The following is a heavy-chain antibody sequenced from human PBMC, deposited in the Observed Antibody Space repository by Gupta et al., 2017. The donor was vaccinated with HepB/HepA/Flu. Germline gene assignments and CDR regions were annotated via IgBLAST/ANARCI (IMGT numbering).Heavy chain of an antibody. CDR3: AANDYYYMDV. D-gene: IGHD3-16*01. V-gene: IGHV1-2*02. CDR2: INHKNGGT. CDR1: GYTFKEYF. J-gene: IGHJ6*03. Sequence: QVQLVQSGAEVKKPGASVKVSCRASGYTFKEYFIKWVRQAPGQGLEWMGWINHKNGGTDYAQKFQGRITMTTDTSIRTAYVELSSLRSDDTAVYYCAANDYYYMDVWGRGTTVTV.